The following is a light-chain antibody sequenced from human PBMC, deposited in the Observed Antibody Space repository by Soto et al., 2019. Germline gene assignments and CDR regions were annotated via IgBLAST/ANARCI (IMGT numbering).Light chain of an antibody. CDR2: RAT. CDR3: HQTYSRPLT. Sequence: DVQMTQSPSSLSASVGVRITITSRSSQSISNYLNWYQHNPGKPPRVLIYRATHVEGGVPSRFSASGSGTDFTLTISNLRPEDFATYYCHQTYSRPLTFGQGTRLEIK. V-gene: IGKV1-39*01. J-gene: IGKJ5*01. CDR1: QSISNY.